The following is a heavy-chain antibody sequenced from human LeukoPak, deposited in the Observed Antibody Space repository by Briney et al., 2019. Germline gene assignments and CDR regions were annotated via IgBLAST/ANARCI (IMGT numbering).Heavy chain of an antibody. CDR2: IKTDGTYT. CDR1: GFTFSRYW. CDR3: AREEGGLDV. V-gene: IGHV3-74*01. J-gene: IGHJ6*02. Sequence: GGSLRLSCAASGFTFSRYWMHWVRQAPGKGLVWVSRIKTDGTYTSYADSVKGRFTISRDNAKSTLYLQMNALRGEDTAVYYCAREEGGLDVWGQGTTVTVSS.